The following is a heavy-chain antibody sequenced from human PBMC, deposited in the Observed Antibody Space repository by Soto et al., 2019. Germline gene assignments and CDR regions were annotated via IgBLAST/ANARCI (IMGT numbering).Heavy chain of an antibody. Sequence: ASVKVSCKASGYTFTSYDINWVRQATGQGLEWMGWMNPNSGNTGYAQKFQGRVTMTRNTSISTAYMELSSLRSEDTAVYYWARGGYRGYGSGSYYNDYYYGMDVWGQGTTVTVSS. J-gene: IGHJ6*02. CDR1: GYTFTSYD. V-gene: IGHV1-8*01. CDR3: ARGGYRGYGSGSYYNDYYYGMDV. CDR2: MNPNSGNT. D-gene: IGHD3-10*01.